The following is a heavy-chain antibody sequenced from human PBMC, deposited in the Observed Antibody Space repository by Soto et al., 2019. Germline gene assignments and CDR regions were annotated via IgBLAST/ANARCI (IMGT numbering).Heavy chain of an antibody. D-gene: IGHD3-22*01. J-gene: IGHJ4*02. Sequence: QITLKESGPTLVKPTQTLTLTCTFSGFSLSTSGVGVGWIRQPPGKALEWLALIYWDDDKRYSPSLKSRLTITKDTSKNQVVLTMTNMDPVDTATYYCAHSRGGYYDSSGYYRAMGKLEPTFDYWGQGTLVTVSS. V-gene: IGHV2-5*02. CDR3: AHSRGGYYDSSGYYRAMGKLEPTFDY. CDR2: IYWDDDK. CDR1: GFSLSTSGVG.